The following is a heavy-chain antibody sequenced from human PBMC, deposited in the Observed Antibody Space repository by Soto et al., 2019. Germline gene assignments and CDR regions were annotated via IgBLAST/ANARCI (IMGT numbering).Heavy chain of an antibody. V-gene: IGHV4-59*01. CDR2: IYYGGST. CDR1: GGSISSYY. J-gene: IGHJ4*02. CDR3: ARALNGYNYRYFDY. Sequence: SETLSLTCTVSGGSISSYYWSWIRQPPGKRLEWIGYIYYGGSTNYNPSLKSRVTISVDTSKNQFSLKLSSVTAADTAVYYCARALNGYNYRYFDYWGQGTLVTVSS. D-gene: IGHD5-12*01.